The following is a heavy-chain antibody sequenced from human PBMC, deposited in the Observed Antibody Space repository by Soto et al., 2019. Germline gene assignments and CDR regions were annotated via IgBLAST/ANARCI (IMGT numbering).Heavy chain of an antibody. D-gene: IGHD2-2*01. J-gene: IGHJ4*02. CDR3: ARSRDIVVVPAAIAGAEGFDY. V-gene: IGHV3-21*01. Sequence: LRLSCAASGFTFSSYSMNWVRQAPGKGLERVSSISSSSSYIYYADSVKGRFTISRDNAKNSLYLQMNSLRAEDTAVYYCARSRDIVVVPAAIAGAEGFDYWGQGTLVTVSS. CDR1: GFTFSSYS. CDR2: ISSSSSYI.